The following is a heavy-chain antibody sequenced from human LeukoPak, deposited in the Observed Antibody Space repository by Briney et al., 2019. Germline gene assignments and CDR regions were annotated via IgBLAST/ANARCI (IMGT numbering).Heavy chain of an antibody. CDR1: GFTFSQFW. D-gene: IGHD6-13*01. V-gene: IGHV3-7*03. CDR2: IKEDGSQK. CDR3: VRGPLVTADGLA. J-gene: IGHJ5*02. Sequence: GGSLRLSCAATGFTFSQFWMSWVRQAPGKGLERLTNIKEDGSQKFYVDSVKGRFTISRDNAKESLYLQMNSLRADDTAVYYCVRGPLVTADGLAWGQGTLVTVSS.